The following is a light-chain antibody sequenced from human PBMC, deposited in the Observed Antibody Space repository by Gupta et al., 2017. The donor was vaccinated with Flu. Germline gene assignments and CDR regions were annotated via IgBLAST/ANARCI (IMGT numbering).Light chain of an antibody. CDR3: EAWDDSLNGHYV. CDR2: GNN. CDR1: SSNIGSNY. Sequence: QSVLAQPPSASGTPGQRVTMSCSGSSSNIGSNYVNWYQQVPGTAPKLLIYGNNQRPSGAPARFSCSKSGTSASLAISGLPSEEEADYYCEAWDDSLNGHYVFGTGTTVTVL. V-gene: IGLV1-44*01. J-gene: IGLJ1*01.